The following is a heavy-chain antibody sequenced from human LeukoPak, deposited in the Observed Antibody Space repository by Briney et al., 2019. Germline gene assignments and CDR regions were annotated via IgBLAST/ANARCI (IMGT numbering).Heavy chain of an antibody. CDR1: GFTFSNAW. CDR2: IKSKTDGGTT. V-gene: IGHV3-15*01. D-gene: IGHD1/OR15-1a*01. J-gene: IGHJ4*02. CDR3: ARGRVGNNHGGDYSDS. Sequence: GGSLRLSCAASGFTFSNAWMSWVRQAPGKGLEWVGRIKSKTDGGTTDYAAPVKGRFTISRDDSKNTLDLQMDSLRPEDTALYYCARGRVGNNHGGDYSDSWGQGTLVTVSS.